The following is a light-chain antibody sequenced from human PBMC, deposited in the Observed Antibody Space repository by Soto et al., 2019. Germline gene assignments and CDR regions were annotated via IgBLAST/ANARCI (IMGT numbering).Light chain of an antibody. CDR2: GAS. CDR3: QQYGSSLIT. J-gene: IGKJ5*01. Sequence: ESVLTQSPGTLSLSPGERATLSCRASQSVSSSYLAWYQQKPGQAPRLLIYGASSRATGIPDRFSGSESGTDFTLTISRLEPEDFAVYYCQQYGSSLITFGQGTRLEIK. V-gene: IGKV3-20*01. CDR1: QSVSSSY.